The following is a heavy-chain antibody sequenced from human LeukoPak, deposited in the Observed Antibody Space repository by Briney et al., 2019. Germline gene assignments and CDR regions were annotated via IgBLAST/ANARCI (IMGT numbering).Heavy chain of an antibody. D-gene: IGHD3-10*01. Sequence: GGSLTLSCAASGFTFRNYGMHWVRQAPGKGLEWVAVISYDGSNKYYVDSVKGRFTISRDNSKYTLNLQMNSLRAEDTAVYYCAKDRVGFGELLPDYWGQGTLVTVSS. CDR2: ISYDGSNK. V-gene: IGHV3-30*18. J-gene: IGHJ4*02. CDR3: AKDRVGFGELLPDY. CDR1: GFTFRNYG.